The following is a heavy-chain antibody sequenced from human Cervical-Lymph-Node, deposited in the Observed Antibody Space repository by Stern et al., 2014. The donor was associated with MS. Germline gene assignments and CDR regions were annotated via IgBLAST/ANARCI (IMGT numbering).Heavy chain of an antibody. CDR3: ARDRGFLEWTGTLDV. V-gene: IGHV3-20*04. CDR2: TNWNGGSI. D-gene: IGHD3-3*01. Sequence: VQLVESGGGLVRPGGSLRLACEASRFKFDDYSMSWGRQAPGKGLEWVSWTNWNGGSIGYADSVRGRFTISRDNAKKSLYLQMNSLRAEDTAVYYCARDRGFLEWTGTLDVWGQGTTVTVSS. J-gene: IGHJ6*02. CDR1: RFKFDDYS.